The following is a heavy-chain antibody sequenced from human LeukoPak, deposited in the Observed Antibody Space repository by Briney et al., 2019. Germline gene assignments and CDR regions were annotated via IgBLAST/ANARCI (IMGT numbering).Heavy chain of an antibody. D-gene: IGHD3-3*01. J-gene: IGHJ4*02. CDR3: AKGGETTYYDFWSGYYTFDY. Sequence: PGRSLRLSCAASGFTFDDYAMHWVRQAPGKGLEWVSGISWNSGSIGYADSVKGRFTISRDNAKNSLYLQMNSLRAEDMALYYCAKGGETTYYDFWSGYYTFDYWGQGTLVTVSS. CDR2: ISWNSGSI. V-gene: IGHV3-9*03. CDR1: GFTFDDYA.